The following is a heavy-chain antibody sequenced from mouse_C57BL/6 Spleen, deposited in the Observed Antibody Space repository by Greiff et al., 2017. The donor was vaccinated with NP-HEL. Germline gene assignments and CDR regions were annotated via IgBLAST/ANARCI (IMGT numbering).Heavy chain of an antibody. D-gene: IGHD1-1*01. CDR3: TSTVVARGAMDY. CDR1: GFNIKDDY. CDR2: IDPENGDT. J-gene: IGHJ4*01. V-gene: IGHV14-4*01. Sequence: EVQLQQSGAELVRPGASVKLSCTASGFNIKDDYMHWVKQRPEQGLEWIGWIDPENGDTEYASKFQGKATITADTSSNTAYLQLSGLTSEDTAVYYCTSTVVARGAMDYWGQGTSVTVAS.